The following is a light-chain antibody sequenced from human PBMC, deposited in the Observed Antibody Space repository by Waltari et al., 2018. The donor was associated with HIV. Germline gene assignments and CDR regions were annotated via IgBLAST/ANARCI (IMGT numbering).Light chain of an antibody. V-gene: IGLV1-40*01. CDR3: QSYDSRQSGFWV. J-gene: IGLJ3*02. Sequence: QSVLTQPPSVSGAPGQRVTISCTGSSPNIGAGYDVHWYQQLPGTAPKLLIYGNTNRPSGVSDRFSGSKSGTSASLAITGLQAEDEADYYCQSYDSRQSGFWVCGGGTTLTVL. CDR1: SPNIGAGYD. CDR2: GNT.